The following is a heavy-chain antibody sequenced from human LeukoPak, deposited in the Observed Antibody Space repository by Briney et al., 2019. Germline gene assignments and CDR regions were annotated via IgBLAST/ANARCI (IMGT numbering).Heavy chain of an antibody. J-gene: IGHJ4*02. CDR3: ARAQGEYSSSWLNFDY. Sequence: NSSETLSLTXTVSGGSIGXXXXXXXRQXPGXXXXXXXXXYXSGSXNYNPSLKSRVTISVDTSKNQFSLKLSSVTAADTAVYYCARAQGEYSSSWLNFDYWGQGTLVTVSS. CDR2: XYXSGSX. CDR1: GGSIGXXX. D-gene: IGHD6-13*01. V-gene: IGHV4-59*01.